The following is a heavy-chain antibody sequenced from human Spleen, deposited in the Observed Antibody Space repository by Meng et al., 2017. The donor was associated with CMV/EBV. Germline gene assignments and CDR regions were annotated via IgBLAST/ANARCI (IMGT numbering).Heavy chain of an antibody. CDR3: GRGNLSFDI. J-gene: IGHJ3*02. CDR2: ISYDGSNK. V-gene: IGHV3-30*04. Sequence: GESLKISCAASGFTFSSYAMHWVRQAPGKGLEWVAFISYDGSNKYYADSVRGRFTISRDNSKNTVYLQMNSLRGEDTAVYFCGRGNLSFDIWGPGTMVTVSS. CDR1: GFTFSSYA.